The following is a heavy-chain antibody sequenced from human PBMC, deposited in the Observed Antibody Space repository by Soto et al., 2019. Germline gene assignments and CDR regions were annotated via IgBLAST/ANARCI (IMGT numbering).Heavy chain of an antibody. CDR2: ISGSGIST. CDR1: GFTVSSNY. J-gene: IGHJ3*02. V-gene: IGHV3-53*01. Sequence: GGSLRLSCAASGFTVSSNYMSWVRQAPGKGLEWVSGISGSGISTHYADSVKGRFTVSRDDSKNTLYLQMNSLRAEDTAVYYCARDIVVPAGDSFDIWGQGTMVTVS. D-gene: IGHD2-2*01. CDR3: ARDIVVPAGDSFDI.